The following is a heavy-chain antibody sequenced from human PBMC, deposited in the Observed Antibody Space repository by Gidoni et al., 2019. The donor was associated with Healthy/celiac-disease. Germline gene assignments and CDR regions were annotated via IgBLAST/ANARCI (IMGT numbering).Heavy chain of an antibody. CDR1: GGSFSGYY. Sequence: QVQLQQWGAGLLKPSATLSLTCAVYGGSFSGYYWSWIRQPPGKGLEWIGEINHSGSTNYNPSLKSRVTISVDTSKNQFSLKRSSVTAADTAVYYCARAAGYCSSTSCLYYFDYWGQGTLVTVSS. CDR3: ARAAGYCSSTSCLYYFDY. D-gene: IGHD2-2*01. CDR2: INHSGST. J-gene: IGHJ4*02. V-gene: IGHV4-34*01.